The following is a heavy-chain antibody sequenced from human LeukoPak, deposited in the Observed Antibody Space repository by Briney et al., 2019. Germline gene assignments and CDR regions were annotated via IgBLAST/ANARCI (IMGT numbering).Heavy chain of an antibody. J-gene: IGHJ3*02. D-gene: IGHD3-16*01. V-gene: IGHV4-59*13. Sequence: PSETLSLTCTVSGGSISYYHWSWTRQPPRKGPEVIGYIIYSGRTNYNPSLKSRVTISVDTSKNQFSLKLTSVTAADTAVYYCARVWSSRKAFDIWGQGTMVTVSS. CDR2: IIYSGRT. CDR1: GGSISYYH. CDR3: ARVWSSRKAFDI.